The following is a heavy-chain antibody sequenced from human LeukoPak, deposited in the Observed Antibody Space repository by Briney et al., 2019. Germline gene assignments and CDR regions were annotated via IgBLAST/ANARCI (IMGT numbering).Heavy chain of an antibody. CDR1: GFTFSSYS. CDR2: ISSSSSYI. J-gene: IGHJ6*02. CDR3: ASFLSRYDYSNYGSYYYGMDV. V-gene: IGHV3-21*01. Sequence: PGGSLRLSCAASGFTFSSYSMNWVRQAPGKGLEWVSSISSSSSYIYYADSVKGRFTISRDNAKNSLYLQMNSLRAEDTAVYYCASFLSRYDYSNYGSYYYGMDVWGQGTTVTVSS. D-gene: IGHD4-11*01.